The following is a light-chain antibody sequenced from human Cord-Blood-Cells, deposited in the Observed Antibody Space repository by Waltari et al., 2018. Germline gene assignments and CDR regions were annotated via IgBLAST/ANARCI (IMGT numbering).Light chain of an antibody. CDR1: SRDVGGYNY. V-gene: IGLV2-11*01. CDR3: CSYAGSYTWV. J-gene: IGLJ3*02. Sequence: QSALTQPRPVSGSPGQSVTISCTGTSRDVGGYNYVSWYQQHPGKAPKLMIYDVSKRPSGVPDRFSGSKSGNTASLTISGLQDEDEADYYCCSYAGSYTWVFGGGTKLTVL. CDR2: DVS.